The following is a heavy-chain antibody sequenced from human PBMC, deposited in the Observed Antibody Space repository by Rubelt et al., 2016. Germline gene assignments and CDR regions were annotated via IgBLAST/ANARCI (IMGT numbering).Heavy chain of an antibody. CDR3: AKGRGILSPDY. J-gene: IGHJ4*02. Sequence: QLQLQESGPGLVKPSETLSLTCTVSGGSISSSSYYWGWIRQPPGKGLEWIGSIYYSGSTYYNPSLKSRVTISVEESKNQVCLKLSSVTAADTAVYCCAKGRGILSPDYWGQGTLVTVSS. CDR2: IYYSGST. V-gene: IGHV4-39*07. D-gene: IGHD3-10*01. CDR1: GGSISSSSYY.